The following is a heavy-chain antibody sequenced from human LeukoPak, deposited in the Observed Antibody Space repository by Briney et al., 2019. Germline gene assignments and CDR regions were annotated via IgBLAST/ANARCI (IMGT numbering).Heavy chain of an antibody. CDR1: GFTFRTSG. V-gene: IGHV3-21*01. D-gene: IGHD6-19*01. Sequence: GGSLRLSCAASGFTFRTSGMSWVRQAPGKGLEWVSSLSGSSSYLFFADSVKGRFTISRDNTKNSLYLQMNSLRVDDTAVYYCARDAVTGYSSGWYKPFSFDYWGQGSLVTVSS. CDR2: LSGSSSYL. CDR3: ARDAVTGYSSGWYKPFSFDY. J-gene: IGHJ4*02.